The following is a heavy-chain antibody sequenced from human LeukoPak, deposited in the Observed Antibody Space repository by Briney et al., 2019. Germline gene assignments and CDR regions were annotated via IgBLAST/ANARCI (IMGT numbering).Heavy chain of an antibody. CDR1: GGSISSSSYY. D-gene: IGHD2-21*02. V-gene: IGHV4-39*01. J-gene: IGHJ4*02. Sequence: SETLSLTCTVSGGSISSSSYYWGWIRQPPGKGLECIGSIYYSGSTYYNPSLKSRVTISVDTSKNQFSLKLSSVTAADTAVYYCARSDLTAIKFDYWGQGTLVTVSS. CDR3: ARSDLTAIKFDY. CDR2: IYYSGST.